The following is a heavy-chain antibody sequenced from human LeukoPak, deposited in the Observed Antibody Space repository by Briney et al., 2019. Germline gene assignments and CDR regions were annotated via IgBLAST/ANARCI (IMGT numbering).Heavy chain of an antibody. CDR2: IYPDDSDT. J-gene: IGHJ4*02. Sequence: GESLKISCKGSGYTFSSYWIGWVRQMPGKGLEYMGIIYPDDSDTRYSPSFQGQVTISAGRSTNTAYLQWSGLKASDTAMYYCARRRGKGYSSGWIDYWGQGTLVTVSS. V-gene: IGHV5-51*01. CDR1: GYTFSSYW. D-gene: IGHD6-19*01. CDR3: ARRRGKGYSSGWIDY.